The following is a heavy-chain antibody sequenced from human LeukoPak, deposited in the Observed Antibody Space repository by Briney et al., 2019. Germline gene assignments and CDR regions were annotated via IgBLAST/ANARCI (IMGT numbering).Heavy chain of an antibody. CDR3: ARGASCGGDCYWEDHYYYGTDV. Sequence: SETLSLTCAVYGESLSGYYWSWIRLSPGKGLEWIGEINDSGTTNYNPSLKSRVTISIDSSKNQFSLKLSSVTAADTAVYYCARGASCGGDCYWEDHYYYGTDVWGQGTTVTVSS. CDR2: INDSGTT. J-gene: IGHJ6*02. D-gene: IGHD2-21*02. CDR1: GESLSGYY. V-gene: IGHV4-34*01.